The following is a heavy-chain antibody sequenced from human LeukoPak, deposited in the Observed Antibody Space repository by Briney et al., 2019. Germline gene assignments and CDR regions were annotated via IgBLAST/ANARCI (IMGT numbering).Heavy chain of an antibody. V-gene: IGHV4-39*01. J-gene: IGHJ6*03. CDR1: GGSISSSSYY. CDR3: ASISSYYYYYYMDV. CDR2: IYYSGST. D-gene: IGHD6-6*01. Sequence: SETLSLTCTVSGGSISSSSYYWGWIRQPPGKGLEWIGSIYYSGSTYYNPSLKSRVTISVDTSKNQFSLKLSSVTAADTAVYYCASISSYYYYYYMDVWGKRTTVTVSS.